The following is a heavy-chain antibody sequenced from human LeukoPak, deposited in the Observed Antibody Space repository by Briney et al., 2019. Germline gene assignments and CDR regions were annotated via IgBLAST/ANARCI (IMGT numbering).Heavy chain of an antibody. J-gene: IGHJ4*02. CDR3: AKVVYSGYGPADY. V-gene: IGHV3-23*01. CDR2: ISGSGGGT. Sequence: PGGSLRLSCAASGFTFSSYAMSCVRQAPGKGLEWVSTISGSGGGTYYTDSVKGRFTISRDNSKNTLYLQLSSLRAEETAVYYCAKVVYSGYGPADYWGQGTLVTVSS. D-gene: IGHD5-12*01. CDR1: GFTFSSYA.